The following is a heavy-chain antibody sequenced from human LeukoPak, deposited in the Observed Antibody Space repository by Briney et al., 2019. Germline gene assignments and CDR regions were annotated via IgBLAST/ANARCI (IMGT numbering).Heavy chain of an antibody. V-gene: IGHV4-59*08. D-gene: IGHD6-6*01. CDR3: AQQSTAARDWGFDP. J-gene: IGHJ5*02. CDR1: GGSISSYY. CDR2: IYYSGST. Sequence: SETLSLTCTVSGGSISSYYWTWLRQPPGKGLEWIGYIYYSGSTNYNPSLRSRVTISVDTSKNQFSLKLSSVTAADTAIYYCAQQSTAARDWGFDPWGQGTLVTVSS.